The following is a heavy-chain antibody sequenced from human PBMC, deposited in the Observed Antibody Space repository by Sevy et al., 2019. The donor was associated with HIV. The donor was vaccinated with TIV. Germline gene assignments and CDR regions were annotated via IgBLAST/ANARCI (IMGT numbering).Heavy chain of an antibody. D-gene: IGHD1-7*01. J-gene: IGHJ4*02. CDR1: GLTFSNYA. Sequence: GGSLRLSCAASGLTFSNYAIHWVRQAPGKGLEWVAVISYDGSIKYYADSVRGRFTISRDNSKNTLYLQMNSLRPEDTTMYFCAKDQGRLLELDYWGQGTLVTVSS. CDR2: ISYDGSIK. CDR3: AKDQGRLLELDY. V-gene: IGHV3-30*04.